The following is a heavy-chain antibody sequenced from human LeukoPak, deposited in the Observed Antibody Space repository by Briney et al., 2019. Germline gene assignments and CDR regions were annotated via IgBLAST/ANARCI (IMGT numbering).Heavy chain of an antibody. V-gene: IGHV4-34*01. Sequence: SETLSLTCAVYSGSFSGYYWSWIRQPPGKGLEWIGEINHSGSTNYNPSLKSRVTISVDTPKNQFSLKLSSVTAADTAVYYCARGLDNWNVYIFDYWGLGTLVTVSS. CDR3: ARGLDNWNVYIFDY. CDR2: INHSGST. D-gene: IGHD1-20*01. CDR1: SGSFSGYY. J-gene: IGHJ4*02.